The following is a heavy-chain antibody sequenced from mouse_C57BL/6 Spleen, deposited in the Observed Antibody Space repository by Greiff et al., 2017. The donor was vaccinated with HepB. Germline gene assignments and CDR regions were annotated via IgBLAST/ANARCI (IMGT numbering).Heavy chain of an antibody. D-gene: IGHD2-1*01. J-gene: IGHJ4*01. CDR2: IDPSDSYT. V-gene: IGHV1-69*01. Sequence: VQLQQPGAELVMPGASVKLSCKASGYTFTSYWMHWVKQRPGQGLEWIGEIDPSDSYTNYNQKFKGKSTLTVDKSSSTAYMQLSSLTSEDSAVYYCARSYGNYVYAMDYWGQGTSVTVSS. CDR1: GYTFTSYW. CDR3: ARSYGNYVYAMDY.